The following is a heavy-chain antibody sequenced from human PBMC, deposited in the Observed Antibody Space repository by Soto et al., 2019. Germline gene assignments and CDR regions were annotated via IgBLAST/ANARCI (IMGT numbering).Heavy chain of an antibody. CDR3: ARRRQGGRFHPKYHGPYYYYGMDV. D-gene: IGHD2-2*01. J-gene: IGHJ6*02. Sequence: ASVKVSCKASGGTFSSYAISWVRQAPGQGLEWMGGIIPIFGTANYAQKFQGRVTITADESTSTAYMELSSLRSEDTAVYYCARRRQGGRFHPKYHGPYYYYGMDVWGQGTTVTVSS. V-gene: IGHV1-69*13. CDR2: IIPIFGTA. CDR1: GGTFSSYA.